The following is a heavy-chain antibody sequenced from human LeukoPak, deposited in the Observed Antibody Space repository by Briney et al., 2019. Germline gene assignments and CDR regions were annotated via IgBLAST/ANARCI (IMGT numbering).Heavy chain of an antibody. V-gene: IGHV3-21*01. J-gene: IGHJ6*02. Sequence: GGSLRLSCAASGFTFSRYSMNWVRQAPGKGLEWVSSISSSSSSIYYADSVKGRFTISRDNAKNSLFLQMISLRAEDTAVYYCARVSEHSSSVAPTYYYGMDVWGQGTTVTVSS. CDR2: ISSSSSSI. CDR1: GFTFSRYS. CDR3: ARVSEHSSSVAPTYYYGMDV. D-gene: IGHD6-6*01.